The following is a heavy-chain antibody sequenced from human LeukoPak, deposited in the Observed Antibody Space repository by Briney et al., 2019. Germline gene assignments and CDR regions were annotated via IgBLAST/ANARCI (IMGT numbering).Heavy chain of an antibody. J-gene: IGHJ6*02. CDR1: GYTFTSYY. Sequence: ASVKVSCKASGYTFTSYYMHWVRQAPGQGLEWMGTINPSGGSTSYAQKFQGRVTMTRDTSTSTVYMELSSLRSEDTAVYYCAREGLREYYYYGMDVWGQGTTVTVSS. CDR2: INPSGGST. D-gene: IGHD5-12*01. CDR3: AREGLREYYYYGMDV. V-gene: IGHV1-46*01.